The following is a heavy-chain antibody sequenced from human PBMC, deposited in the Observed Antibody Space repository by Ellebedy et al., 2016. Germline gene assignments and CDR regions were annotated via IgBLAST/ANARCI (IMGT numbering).Heavy chain of an antibody. J-gene: IGHJ6*03. D-gene: IGHD3-22*01. CDR3: ARGPYDYYFYYYMDV. CDR1: GFTFSSYA. CDR2: ISYDGNNK. V-gene: IGHV3-30-3*01. Sequence: GGSLRLXXAASGFTFSSYAMYWVRQAPGKGLEWVAVISYDGNNKYYADSVKGRFTISRDNSKNTLYLQMNSLRAEDTAVYYCARGPYDYYFYYYMDVWGKGTTVTVSS.